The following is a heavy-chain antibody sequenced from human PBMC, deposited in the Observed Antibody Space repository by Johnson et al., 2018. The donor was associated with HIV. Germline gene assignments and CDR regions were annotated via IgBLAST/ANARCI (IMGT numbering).Heavy chain of an antibody. Sequence: MLLVESGGGAVRPGGSLRISCAASGFTFDDYGMSWVRQATGKGLEWVSAIGTAGDTYYPGSVKGRFTISRENAKNSLYRQMNSQRDGDTAVYYCARGVPFGVVRLGYRGFDIWGKGTMVTGAS. CDR1: GFTFDDYG. V-gene: IGHV3-13*01. J-gene: IGHJ3*02. D-gene: IGHD3-3*01. CDR2: IGTAGDT. CDR3: ARGVPFGVVRLGYRGFDI.